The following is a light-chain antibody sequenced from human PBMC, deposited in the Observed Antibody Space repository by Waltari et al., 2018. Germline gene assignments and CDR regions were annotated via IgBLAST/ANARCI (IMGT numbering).Light chain of an antibody. CDR3: QQGYSTPRMYT. V-gene: IGKV1-39*01. CDR2: AAS. J-gene: IGKJ2*01. CDR1: QSISIY. Sequence: DIQMTQSPSSLSASVGDRVTITCRASQSISIYLNWYQQKPGKAPKLLIYAASSLESGVPSRCSGSGSGTDFTLTISTLQPEDFATYYCQQGYSTPRMYTFGQGTKLEIK.